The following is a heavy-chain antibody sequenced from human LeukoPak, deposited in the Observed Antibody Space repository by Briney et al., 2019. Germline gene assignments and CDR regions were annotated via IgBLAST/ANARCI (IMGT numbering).Heavy chain of an antibody. Sequence: GGSLRLSCAASGFTFSSYEMNWGRQAPGKGLEWVSYISRSGNTITYADSVKGRFTISRDNAKNSLYLQMNSLRAEDTAVYYCARDGTPIYSNGWVYMDVWGKGTTVTISS. CDR3: ARDGTPIYSNGWVYMDV. V-gene: IGHV3-48*03. D-gene: IGHD6-25*01. CDR2: ISRSGNTI. J-gene: IGHJ6*04. CDR1: GFTFSSYE.